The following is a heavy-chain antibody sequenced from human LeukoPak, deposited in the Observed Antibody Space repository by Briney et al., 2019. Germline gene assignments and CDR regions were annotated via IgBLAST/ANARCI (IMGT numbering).Heavy chain of an antibody. Sequence: PSQTLSLTCTVPGRSISSGIYSWSWIRQPAGKGLEWIGRIYTSGSTKYNPSLKSRVTISVDTSKNQFSLKLSSVTAADTAVYYCASVYDSSGYGSYYFDYWGQGTLVTVSS. D-gene: IGHD3-22*01. CDR2: IYTSGST. V-gene: IGHV4-61*02. CDR1: GRSISSGIYS. CDR3: ASVYDSSGYGSYYFDY. J-gene: IGHJ4*02.